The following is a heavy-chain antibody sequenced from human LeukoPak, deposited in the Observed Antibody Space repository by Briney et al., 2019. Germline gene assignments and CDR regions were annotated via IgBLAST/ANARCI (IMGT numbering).Heavy chain of an antibody. CDR3: ARESGSYSNAFDI. J-gene: IGHJ3*02. D-gene: IGHD1-26*01. Sequence: SETLSLTCTVSGGSISSSSYYWSWIRQPPGKGLEWIGYIYYSGSTNCNPSLKSRVTISVDTSKNQFSLKLSSVTAADTAVYYCARESGSYSNAFDIWGQGTMVTVSS. V-gene: IGHV4-61*01. CDR1: GGSISSSSYY. CDR2: IYYSGST.